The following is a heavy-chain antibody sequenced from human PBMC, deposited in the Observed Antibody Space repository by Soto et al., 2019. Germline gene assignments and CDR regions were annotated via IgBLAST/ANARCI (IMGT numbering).Heavy chain of an antibody. CDR3: ARGRFVAARLGTYYGMDV. CDR1: GFTFSSYW. V-gene: IGHV3-7*01. J-gene: IGHJ6*02. Sequence: GESLKISCAASGFTFSSYWMSWVRQAPGKGLEWVANIKQDGSEKYYVDSVKGRFTISRDNAKNSLYLQMNSLRAEDTAVYYCARGRFVAARLGTYYGMDVWGQGTTVTVSS. D-gene: IGHD6-25*01. CDR2: IKQDGSEK.